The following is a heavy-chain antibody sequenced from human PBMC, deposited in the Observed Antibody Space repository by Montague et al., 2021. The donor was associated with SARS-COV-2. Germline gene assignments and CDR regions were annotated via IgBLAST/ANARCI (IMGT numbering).Heavy chain of an antibody. CDR2: IYHTGRT. J-gene: IGHJ4*02. CDR3: AVVDILTGYSLNY. Sequence: SETLSLTCTVSHGSTSSRSYYWGWIRQPPGKGLEWIGGIYHTGRTYNNPSLKSRVTLSVDTSRNQFSLKVSSVTAAETAMYYCAVVDILTGYSLNYWGQGTLVTVSS. V-gene: IGHV4-39*01. CDR1: HGSTSSRSYY. D-gene: IGHD3-9*01.